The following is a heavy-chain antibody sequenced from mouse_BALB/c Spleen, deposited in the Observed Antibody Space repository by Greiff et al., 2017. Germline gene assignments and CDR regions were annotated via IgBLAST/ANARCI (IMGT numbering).Heavy chain of an antibody. V-gene: IGHV5-6-2*01. CDR1: GFTFSSYY. J-gene: IGHJ4*01. D-gene: IGHD1-1*01. CDR3: ARQGIYYYGSYAMDY. Sequence: DVKLVESGGGLVKLGGSLKLSCAASGFTFSSYYMSWVRQTPEKRLELVAAINSNGGSTYYPDTVKGRFTISRDNAKNTLYLQMSSLKSEDTALYYCARQGIYYYGSYAMDYWGQGTSVTVSS. CDR2: INSNGGST.